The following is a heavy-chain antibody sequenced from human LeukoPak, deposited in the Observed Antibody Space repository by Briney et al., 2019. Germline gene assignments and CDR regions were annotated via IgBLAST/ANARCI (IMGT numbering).Heavy chain of an antibody. CDR3: ARDLGPEADSSSWYNWFDP. J-gene: IGHJ5*02. CDR1: GGSISSGGYY. V-gene: IGHV4-39*07. Sequence: TSETLSLTCTVSGGSISSGGYYWGWIRQPPGKGLEWIGSIYHSGSTYYNPSLKSRVTISVDTSKNQFSLKLSSVTAADTAVYYCARDLGPEADSSSWYNWFDPWGQGTLVTVSS. CDR2: IYHSGST. D-gene: IGHD6-13*01.